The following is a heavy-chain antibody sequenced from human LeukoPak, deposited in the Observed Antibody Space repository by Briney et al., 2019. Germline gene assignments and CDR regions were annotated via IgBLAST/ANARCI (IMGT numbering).Heavy chain of an antibody. J-gene: IGHJ6*02. CDR3: AEGGGSGSYYRYYGMDV. CDR2: INHSGST. V-gene: IGHV4-34*01. D-gene: IGHD3-10*01. CDR1: GGSFSGYY. Sequence: PSETLSLTCAVYGGSFSGYYWSWIRQPPGKGLEWIGEINHSGSTNYNPSLKSRVTISVDTSKNQFSLKLSSVTAADTAVYYCAEGGGSGSYYRYYGMDVWGQGTTVTVSS.